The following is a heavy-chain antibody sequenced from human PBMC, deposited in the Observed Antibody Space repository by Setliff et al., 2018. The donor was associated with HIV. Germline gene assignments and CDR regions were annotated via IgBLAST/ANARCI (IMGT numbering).Heavy chain of an antibody. CDR1: GFRFGHYV. D-gene: IGHD3-3*01. CDR3: ARMGFWSGREGDYYYYYMDV. CDR2: ISWSSGGV. Sequence: GGSLRLSCAASGFRFGHYVMHWVRQPPGKGLEWVSGISWSSGGVGYAGSVKGRFTVSRDNAKNSLYLQMNSLRAEDTAVYYCARMGFWSGREGDYYYYYMDVWGKGTTVTVSS. V-gene: IGHV3-9*01. J-gene: IGHJ6*03.